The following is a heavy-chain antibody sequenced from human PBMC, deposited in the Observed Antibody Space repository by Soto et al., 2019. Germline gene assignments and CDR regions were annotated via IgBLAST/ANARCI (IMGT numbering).Heavy chain of an antibody. CDR3: VRDGTKTLRDWFDP. Sequence: ETLYLNCPVPGSSLSRFDWRWIMKSAGKGLEWIGRIYATGTTDYNPSLKSRVMMSVDTSKKQFSLKLRSVTAADTAVYYCVRDGTKTLRDWFDPWGQGISVTVSS. D-gene: IGHD1-1*01. V-gene: IGHV4-4*07. J-gene: IGHJ5*02. CDR2: IYATGTT. CDR1: GSSLSRFD.